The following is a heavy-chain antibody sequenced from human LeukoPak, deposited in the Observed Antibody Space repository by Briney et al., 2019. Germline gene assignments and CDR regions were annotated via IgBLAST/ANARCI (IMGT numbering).Heavy chain of an antibody. CDR1: GGSISSYY. D-gene: IGHD3-22*01. Sequence: SEPLSLPCTVSGGSISSYYWSWIRPPPGKGLEGIGYIYYSGSTNYNPSLKSRVTISVDTSKNQFSLKLSSVTAADTAVYYCARVGYDSNEYWGQGTLVTVSS. CDR3: ARVGYDSNEY. V-gene: IGHV4-59*01. CDR2: IYYSGST. J-gene: IGHJ4*02.